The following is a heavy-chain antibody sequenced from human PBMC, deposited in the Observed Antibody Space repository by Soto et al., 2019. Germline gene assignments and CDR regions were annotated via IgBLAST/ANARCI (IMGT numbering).Heavy chain of an antibody. D-gene: IGHD7-27*01. CDR2: IYKIATT. CDR3: ARGRYCLTGRCFPNWFDS. V-gene: IGHV4-30-4*01. CDR1: GDSIAKLDYF. Sequence: SETRSLTCSVSGDSIAKLDYFWAWIRQPPGQALEYIGYIYKIATTYYNPSFESRVAISVDTSKSQFSLNVSSVTAADTAVYFCARGRYCLTGRCFPNWFDSWGQGALVTVSS. J-gene: IGHJ5*01.